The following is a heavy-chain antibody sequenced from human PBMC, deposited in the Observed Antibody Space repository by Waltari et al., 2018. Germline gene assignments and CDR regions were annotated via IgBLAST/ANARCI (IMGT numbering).Heavy chain of an antibody. Sequence: EVQLVESGGGLIQPGGSLRLSCAASGFTVSSNYMSWVRQAPGKGLEWVSVIYSGGSTYYADSVKGRFTISRDNAKTSLYLQMNSLRAEDTALYYCAKGGWELLRRDAFDIWGQGTMVTVSS. CDR2: IYSGGST. CDR1: GFTVSSNY. D-gene: IGHD1-26*01. CDR3: AKGGWELLRRDAFDI. J-gene: IGHJ3*02. V-gene: IGHV3-53*01.